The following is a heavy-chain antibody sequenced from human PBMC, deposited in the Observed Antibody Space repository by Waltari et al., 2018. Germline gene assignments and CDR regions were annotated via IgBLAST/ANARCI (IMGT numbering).Heavy chain of an antibody. D-gene: IGHD6-6*01. CDR1: GYSFTSRW. J-gene: IGHJ4*02. CDR2: IYPGDSDT. Sequence: EVQLVQSGPEVKKTGESLKISCKGSGYSFTSRWLGWVRQMPGKGLEWMGIIYPGDSDTRYNPSFQGQVTISADKSISTAYLQWSSLKASDTGIYYCARGAPPDYWGQGTLVTVSS. V-gene: IGHV5-51*01. CDR3: ARGAPPDY.